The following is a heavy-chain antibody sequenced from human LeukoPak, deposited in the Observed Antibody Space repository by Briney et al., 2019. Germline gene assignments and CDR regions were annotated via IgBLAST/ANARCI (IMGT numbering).Heavy chain of an antibody. V-gene: IGHV4-39*01. CDR3: ARPRFWSGYYTGDY. CDR1: GGSISSSSYY. Sequence: SETLSLTCTVSGGSISSSSYYWGWIRQPPGKGLEWIGSIYYSGSTYYNPSLKSRVTISVDASKNQFSLKLSSVTAADTAVYYCARPRFWSGYYTGDYWGQGTLVTVSS. J-gene: IGHJ4*02. D-gene: IGHD3-3*01. CDR2: IYYSGST.